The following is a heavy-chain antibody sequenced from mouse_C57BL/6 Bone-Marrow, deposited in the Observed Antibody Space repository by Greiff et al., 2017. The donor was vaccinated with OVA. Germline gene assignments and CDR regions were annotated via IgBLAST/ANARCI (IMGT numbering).Heavy chain of an antibody. CDR2: INPNNGGT. Sequence: EVQLQQSGPELVKPGASVKISCKASGYTFTDYYMNWVKQSHGKSLEWIGDINPNNGGTSYNQKFKGKATLTVDKSSSTAYMELRSLTSEDSAVYYCATIYYYGSPFAYWGQGTLVTVSA. V-gene: IGHV1-26*01. J-gene: IGHJ3*01. D-gene: IGHD1-1*01. CDR3: ATIYYYGSPFAY. CDR1: GYTFTDYY.